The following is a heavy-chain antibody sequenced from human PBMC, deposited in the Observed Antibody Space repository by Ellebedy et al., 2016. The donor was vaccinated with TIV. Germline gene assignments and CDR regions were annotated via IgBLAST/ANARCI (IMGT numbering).Heavy chain of an antibody. D-gene: IGHD4-23*01. CDR3: ARGFRYGSGRWPLDH. CDR2: VSPYDGNT. V-gene: IGHV1-18*01. Sequence: AASVKVSCKASGYTLMSYGICWVRQAPGQGLEWMGWVSPYDGNTNYAQKFQGRVTITIDTSTSTGYMELRSLRSDDTALYYCARGFRYGSGRWPLDHWGQGTLVTVSS. J-gene: IGHJ4*02. CDR1: GYTLMSYG.